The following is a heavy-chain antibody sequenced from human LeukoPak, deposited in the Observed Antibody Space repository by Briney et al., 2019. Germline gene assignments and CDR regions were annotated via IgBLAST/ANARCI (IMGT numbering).Heavy chain of an antibody. CDR2: ISYDGSNK. J-gene: IGHJ6*02. V-gene: IGHV3-30*03. CDR1: GFTFSSYG. D-gene: IGHD2-21*02. CDR3: ARDVYMGGGDLPDYYYYGMDV. Sequence: GGSLRLSCAASGFTFSSYGMHWVRQAPGKGLEWVAVISYDGSNKYYADSVKGRFTISRDNSKNTLYLQMNSLRAEDTAVYYCARDVYMGGGDLPDYYYYGMDVWGQGTTVTVSS.